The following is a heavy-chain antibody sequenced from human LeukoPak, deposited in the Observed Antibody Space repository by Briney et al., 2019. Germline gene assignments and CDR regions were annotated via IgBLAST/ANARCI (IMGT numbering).Heavy chain of an antibody. J-gene: IGHJ6*02. CDR2: MNPNSGNT. CDR1: GYTFTSYY. D-gene: IGHD3-22*01. Sequence: AASVKVSCKASGYTFTSYYMHWVRLAPGQGLEWMGWMNPNSGNTGYAQKFQGRVTMTRNTSISTAYMELSSLRSEDTAVYYCARDQTVYYDSTYGMDVWGQGTTVTVSS. V-gene: IGHV1-8*02. CDR3: ARDQTVYYDSTYGMDV.